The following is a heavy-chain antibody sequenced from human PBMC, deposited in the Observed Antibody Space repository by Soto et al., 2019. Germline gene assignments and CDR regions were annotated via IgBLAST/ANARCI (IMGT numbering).Heavy chain of an antibody. CDR2: IRSKAYGGTT. CDR1: GFTFGDYA. J-gene: IGHJ4*02. D-gene: IGHD1-20*01. V-gene: IGHV3-49*03. CDR3: SRYNGNDLS. Sequence: PGGSLRLSCTASGFTFGDYAVSWFRQAPGKGLEWVSFIRSKAYGGTTEYAASVKGRFTISRDDSENIASLQMNSLKTEDTAVYYCSRYNGNDLSWGQGTRVTVSS.